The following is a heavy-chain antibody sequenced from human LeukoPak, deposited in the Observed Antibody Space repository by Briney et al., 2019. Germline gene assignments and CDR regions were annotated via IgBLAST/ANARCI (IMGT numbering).Heavy chain of an antibody. CDR3: ARDPPAGYSYEYYFDY. D-gene: IGHD5-18*01. CDR2: INPSGGST. CDR1: GYTFTSYD. V-gene: IGHV1-46*01. J-gene: IGHJ4*02. Sequence: ASVKVSCKASGYTFTSYDINWVRQATGQGLEWMGIINPSGGSTSYAQKFQGRVTMTGDTSTSTVYMELSSLRSEDTAVYYCARDPPAGYSYEYYFDYWGQGTLVTVSS.